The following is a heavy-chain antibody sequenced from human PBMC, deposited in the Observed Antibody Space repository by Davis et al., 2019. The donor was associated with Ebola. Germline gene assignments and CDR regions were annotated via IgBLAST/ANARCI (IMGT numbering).Heavy chain of an antibody. J-gene: IGHJ6*04. CDR1: GYTFTSYA. CDR3: ARETGDGGGMDV. Sequence: ASVKVSCKASGYTFTSYAMHWVRKAPGQRLEWMGRINPNSGGTNYAQKFQGRVTMTRDTSISTAYMELSSLRSEDTAVYYCARETGDGGGMDVWGKGTTVTVSS. V-gene: IGHV1-2*06. D-gene: IGHD7-27*01. CDR2: INPNSGGT.